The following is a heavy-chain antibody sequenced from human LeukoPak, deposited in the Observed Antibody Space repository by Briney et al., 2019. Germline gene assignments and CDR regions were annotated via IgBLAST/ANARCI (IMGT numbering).Heavy chain of an antibody. CDR2: ISYDGSNK. J-gene: IGHJ4*02. Sequence: GGSLRLSCAASGFTFSSYGMHWVRQAPGKGLEWVAVISYDGSNKYYADSVKGRFTISRDNSKNTLYLQINSLRAEDTAVYYCAKLVSVGALDYWGQGTLVTVSS. CDR1: GFTFSSYG. D-gene: IGHD1-26*01. V-gene: IGHV3-30*18. CDR3: AKLVSVGALDY.